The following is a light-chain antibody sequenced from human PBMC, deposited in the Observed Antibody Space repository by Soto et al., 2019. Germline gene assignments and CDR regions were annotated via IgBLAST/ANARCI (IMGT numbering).Light chain of an antibody. Sequence: EIVLTQSPGTLSLSPGERATLSCRASQSISNYLAWYQQKPGQAPRLLISDSSNRATGIPARFSGSGSGTDLTLTISSLEPEDFAIYYCQQRSKWPLTFGGGTKVEIK. CDR2: DSS. CDR3: QQRSKWPLT. J-gene: IGKJ4*01. V-gene: IGKV3-11*01. CDR1: QSISNY.